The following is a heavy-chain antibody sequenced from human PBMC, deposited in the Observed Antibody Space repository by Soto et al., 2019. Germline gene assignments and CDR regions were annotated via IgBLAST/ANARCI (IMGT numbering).Heavy chain of an antibody. D-gene: IGHD6-19*01. V-gene: IGHV1-3*01. CDR2: INAGNGNT. CDR3: ASPHPRAGTDAFDI. CDR1: GYTFTSYA. Sequence: RASVKVSCKASGYTFTSYAMHGVRQAPGQRLEWMGWINAGNGNTKYSQKFQGRVTITRDTSASTAYTELSSLRSEDTAVYYCASPHPRAGTDAFDIWGQGTMVTVSS. J-gene: IGHJ3*02.